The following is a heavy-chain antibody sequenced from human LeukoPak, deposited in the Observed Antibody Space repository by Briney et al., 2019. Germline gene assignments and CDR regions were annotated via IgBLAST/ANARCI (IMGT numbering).Heavy chain of an antibody. J-gene: IGHJ4*02. Sequence: ASVKVSCKASGYTFTGYYMHWVRQAPGQGLEWMGWINPNSGGTNCAQKFQGRVTMTRDTSISTAYMELSRLRSDDTAVYYCAREATAMVTFDYWGQGTLVTVSS. CDR2: INPNSGGT. D-gene: IGHD5-18*01. V-gene: IGHV1-2*02. CDR3: AREATAMVTFDY. CDR1: GYTFTGYY.